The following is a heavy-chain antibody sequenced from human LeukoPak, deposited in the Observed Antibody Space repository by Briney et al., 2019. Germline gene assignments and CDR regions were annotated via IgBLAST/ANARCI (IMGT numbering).Heavy chain of an antibody. CDR2: IIPIFGTA. J-gene: IGHJ4*02. V-gene: IGHV1-69*05. Sequence: SVKVSCKASGGTFSSYAISWVRQAPGQGLEWMGRIIPIFGTANYVQKFQGRVTITTDESTSTAYMELSSLRSEDTAVYYCATADQLRRTPLDYWGQGTLVTVSS. D-gene: IGHD2-2*01. CDR3: ATADQLRRTPLDY. CDR1: GGTFSSYA.